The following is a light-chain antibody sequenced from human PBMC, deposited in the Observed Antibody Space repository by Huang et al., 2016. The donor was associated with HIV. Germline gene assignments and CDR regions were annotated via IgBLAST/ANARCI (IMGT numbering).Light chain of an antibody. J-gene: IGKJ4*01. V-gene: IGKV1-33*01. CDR2: DAS. Sequence: DIQMTQSPSSLSASVGDRVTITCQASQDISNYLNWYQQKPGKAPKLLIYDASNLETGVPSRFSGSVSVTDFTFTISSLQPEDIATYYCQHFDNLALTFGGGTKVQIK. CDR1: QDISNY. CDR3: QHFDNLALT.